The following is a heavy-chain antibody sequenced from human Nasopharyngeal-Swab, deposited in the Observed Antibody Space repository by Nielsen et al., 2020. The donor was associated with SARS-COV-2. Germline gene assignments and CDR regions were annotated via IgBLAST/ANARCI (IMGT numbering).Heavy chain of an antibody. Sequence: GESLKISCAASGFTFSAHYMDWVRQAPGKGLEWVGRSRNKANSYTTDYAASVKGRFTISRDDSKNSLYLQMSSLRTEDTALYYCARDLSSIWTSGLGVWGQGTTVIVSS. CDR3: ARDLSSIWTSGLGV. CDR2: SRNKANSYTT. D-gene: IGHD6-13*01. CDR1: GFTFSAHY. V-gene: IGHV3-72*01. J-gene: IGHJ6*02.